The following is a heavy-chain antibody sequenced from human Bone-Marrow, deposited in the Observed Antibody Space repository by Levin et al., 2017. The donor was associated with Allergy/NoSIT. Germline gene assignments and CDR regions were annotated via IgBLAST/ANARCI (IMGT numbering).Heavy chain of an antibody. CDR3: AREKQYQLPLYYYYYYIDV. Sequence: ASETLSLTCAVSGDSMTSNDWWTWVRRPPGKGLEWIGEISHRGNTNYSPSLKSRVTMSVDTSKKQFSLRVTSVTAADTAVYYCAREKQYQLPLYYYYYYIDVWGKGTTVTVSS. CDR2: ISHRGNT. V-gene: IGHV4-4*02. J-gene: IGHJ6*03. CDR1: GDSMTSNDW. D-gene: IGHD2-2*01.